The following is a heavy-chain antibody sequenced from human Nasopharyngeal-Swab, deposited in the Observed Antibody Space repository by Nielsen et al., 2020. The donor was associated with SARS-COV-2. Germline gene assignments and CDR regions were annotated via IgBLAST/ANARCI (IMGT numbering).Heavy chain of an antibody. J-gene: IGHJ4*02. Sequence: ASVKVSCKASGYTFTGYYMHWVRQAPGQGLEWMGWINPNSGGTNYAQKFQGRVTMTRDTSISTAYMELSSLRSEDTAVYYCASETYSSGFGWGQGTLVTVSS. CDR1: GYTFTGYY. CDR2: INPNSGGT. CDR3: ASETYSSGFG. D-gene: IGHD6-19*01. V-gene: IGHV1-2*02.